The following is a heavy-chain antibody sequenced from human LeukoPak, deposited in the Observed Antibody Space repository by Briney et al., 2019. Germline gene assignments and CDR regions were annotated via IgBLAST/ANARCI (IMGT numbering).Heavy chain of an antibody. CDR1: GFTFSSYA. CDR3: AGGNYTSSWYGEHDY. J-gene: IGHJ4*02. V-gene: IGHV3-30*14. D-gene: IGHD6-13*01. Sequence: GRSLRLSCAASGFTFSSYAMHWVRQAPGKGLEWVAVISYDGSNKYYADSVKGRVTISRDNSKNTLYLQMNSLRGDDTAVYFCAGGNYTSSWYGEHDYWGQGTLVTVSS. CDR2: ISYDGSNK.